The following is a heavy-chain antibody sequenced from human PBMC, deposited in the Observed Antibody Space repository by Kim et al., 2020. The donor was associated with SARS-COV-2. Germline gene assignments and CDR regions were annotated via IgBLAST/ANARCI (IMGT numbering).Heavy chain of an antibody. Sequence: SETLSLTCTVSGGSISSGGYYWSWIRQHPGKGLEWIGYIYYSGSTYYNPSLKSRVTISVDTSKNQFSLKLSSVTAADTAVYYCARINYDYVWGSYYFDYWGQGTLVTVSS. J-gene: IGHJ4*02. V-gene: IGHV4-31*03. CDR1: GGSISSGGYY. D-gene: IGHD3-16*01. CDR2: IYYSGST. CDR3: ARINYDYVWGSYYFDY.